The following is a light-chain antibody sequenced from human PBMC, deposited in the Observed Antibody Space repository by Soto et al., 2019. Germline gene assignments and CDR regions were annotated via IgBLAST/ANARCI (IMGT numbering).Light chain of an antibody. CDR2: AAS. V-gene: IGKV1-39*01. Sequence: DLQMTQSPSSLSVSVGDRVTITCRASQSISNYLNWYQQKPGKAPKVLIYAASSLQSGVPSRFSGSGSGTDFTLTISSLQPEDFATYYCQPSYSTLWTFGQGTKVEIK. CDR1: QSISNY. CDR3: QPSYSTLWT. J-gene: IGKJ1*01.